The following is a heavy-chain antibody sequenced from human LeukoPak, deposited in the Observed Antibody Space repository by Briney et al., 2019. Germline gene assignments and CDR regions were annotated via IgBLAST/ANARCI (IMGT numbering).Heavy chain of an antibody. V-gene: IGHV1-18*04. D-gene: IGHD3-10*01. CDR3: ARETKVRGVIITYFDY. CDR1: GYTFTSYG. CDR2: ISAYNGNT. J-gene: IGHJ4*02. Sequence: ASVKVSCKASGYTFTSYGISWVRQAPGQGLEWMGWISAYNGNTNYAQKLQGRVTMTIDTSTSTAYMELRSLRSDDTAVYYCARETKVRGVIITYFDYWGQGTLVTVSS.